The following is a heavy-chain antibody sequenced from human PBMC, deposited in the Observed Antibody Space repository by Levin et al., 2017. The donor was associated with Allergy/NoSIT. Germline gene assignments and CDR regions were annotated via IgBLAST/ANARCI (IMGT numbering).Heavy chain of an antibody. V-gene: IGHV3-30-3*01. CDR3: ARDLAKAGFGELPNGSWFDP. Sequence: PGGSLRLSCAASGFTFSSYAMHWVRQAPGKGLEWVAVISYDGSNKYYADSVKGRFTISRDNSKNTLYLQMNSLRAEDTAVYYCARDLAKAGFGELPNGSWFDPWGQGTLVTVSS. J-gene: IGHJ5*02. D-gene: IGHD3-10*01. CDR2: ISYDGSNK. CDR1: GFTFSSYA.